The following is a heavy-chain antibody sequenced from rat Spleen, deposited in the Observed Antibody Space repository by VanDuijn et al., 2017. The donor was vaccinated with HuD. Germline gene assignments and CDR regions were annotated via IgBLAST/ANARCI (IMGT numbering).Heavy chain of an antibody. Sequence: QVQLKESGPGLVQPSQTLSLTCTVSGFSLSNYGVIWVRQPPGKGLEWMGVIWGNGSPDYNSDLKSRLSISRDTSKSQVFLKMNSLQTDDTAMYFCAILYYGYTAFDYWGQGVMVTVSS. D-gene: IGHD1-9*01. J-gene: IGHJ2*01. CDR1: GFSLSNYG. CDR3: AILYYGYTAFDY. CDR2: IWGNGSP. V-gene: IGHV2-13*01.